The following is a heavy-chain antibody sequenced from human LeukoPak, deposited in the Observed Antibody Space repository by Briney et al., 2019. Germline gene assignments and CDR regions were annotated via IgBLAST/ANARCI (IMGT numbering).Heavy chain of an antibody. D-gene: IGHD6-13*01. CDR3: ARDLRAAAGTNWFDP. CDR1: GGSISSYY. V-gene: IGHV4-59*01. Sequence: SETLSLTCTVSGGSISSYYWSWIRQPPGKGLEWIGYIYYSGSTNYNPSLKSRVTISVDTSKSQFSLKLSSVTAADTAVYYCARDLRAAAGTNWFDPWGQGTLVTVSS. CDR2: IYYSGST. J-gene: IGHJ5*02.